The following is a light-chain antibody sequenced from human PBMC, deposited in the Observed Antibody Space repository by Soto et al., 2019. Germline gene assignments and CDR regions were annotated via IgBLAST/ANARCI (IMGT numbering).Light chain of an antibody. CDR2: EVS. V-gene: IGLV2-14*02. J-gene: IGLJ3*02. CDR3: SSYTSSSTRV. CDR1: SSDVGSYDL. Sequence: QSALTQPASVSGSPGQSITISCTGTSSDVGSYDLVSWYQQHPDTAPKLMIYEVSNRPSGVSNRFSGSKSGNTASLTISGLQAEDEADYYCSSYTSSSTRVFGGGTKLTVL.